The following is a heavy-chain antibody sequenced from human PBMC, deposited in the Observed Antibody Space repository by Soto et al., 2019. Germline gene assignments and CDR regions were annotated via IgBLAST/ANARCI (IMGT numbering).Heavy chain of an antibody. CDR2: ISGSGGST. J-gene: IGHJ4*02. CDR1: GFTFSSYA. CDR3: ARPYDFWSGYQLAFDY. V-gene: IGHV3-23*01. Sequence: GGSLRLSCAASGFTFSSYAMSWVRQAPGKGLEWVSAISGSGGSTYYADSVKGRFTISRDNSKNTLYLQMNSLRAEDTAVYYCARPYDFWSGYQLAFDYWGQGTLVTVSS. D-gene: IGHD3-3*01.